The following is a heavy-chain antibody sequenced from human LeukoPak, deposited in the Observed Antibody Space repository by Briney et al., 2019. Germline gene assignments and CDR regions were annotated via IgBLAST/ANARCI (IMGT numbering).Heavy chain of an antibody. D-gene: IGHD3-16*01. CDR1: GDSIESYF. J-gene: IGHJ4*02. V-gene: IGHV4-59*13. Sequence: SETLSLTCSLSGDSIESYFWTWIRQPRGKGPEWIGYMYNSGPPNYNPSLKSRVTISGDTTKNVFSLNLQSVTAADSAIYYCAALPYTTAWREYWGQGALVTISS. CDR2: MYNSGPP. CDR3: AALPYTTAWREY.